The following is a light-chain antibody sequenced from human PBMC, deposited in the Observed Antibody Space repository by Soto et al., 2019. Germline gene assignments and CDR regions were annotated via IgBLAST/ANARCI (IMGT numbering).Light chain of an antibody. J-gene: IGKJ1*01. V-gene: IGKV3-20*01. CDR3: QQYGSSPGT. Sequence: EIVLTQSPGTLSLSPGERATLSCRASQSVSSSYVAWYQQKPGQAPRLLIYGASSRATGIPDRFSGSGSGTDLTLTISRLEPEDFAVYYCQQYGSSPGTFGQGTKVEIK. CDR2: GAS. CDR1: QSVSSSY.